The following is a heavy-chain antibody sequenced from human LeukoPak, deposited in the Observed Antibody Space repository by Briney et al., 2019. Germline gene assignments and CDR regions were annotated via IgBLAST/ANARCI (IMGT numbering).Heavy chain of an antibody. CDR1: GGSISSYY. J-gene: IGHJ3*02. D-gene: IGHD3-9*01. Sequence: SETLSLTCTVSGGSISSYYWSWIRQPPGKGLEWIGYIYYSGSTNYNPSLKSRVTISVDTSKNQFSLKLSSVTAADTAVYYCARARVGYFDWSPHQGAFDIWGQGTMVTVSS. V-gene: IGHV4-59*01. CDR3: ARARVGYFDWSPHQGAFDI. CDR2: IYYSGST.